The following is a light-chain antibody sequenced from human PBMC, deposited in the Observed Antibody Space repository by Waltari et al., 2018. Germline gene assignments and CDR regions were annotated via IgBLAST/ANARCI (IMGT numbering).Light chain of an antibody. CDR2: RTS. J-gene: IGKJ2*01. CDR3: QQSDGIPFT. CDR1: QCVSRY. V-gene: IGKV1-39*01. Sequence: DIKMTQSPSSLSASVGDTVTITCRASQCVSRYVNWYQQRPGGAPNLLIYRTSNLQGGVPSRFSGSGSGTDFTLTIDSLQPEDFATYYCQQSDGIPFTFGQGTKLEVK.